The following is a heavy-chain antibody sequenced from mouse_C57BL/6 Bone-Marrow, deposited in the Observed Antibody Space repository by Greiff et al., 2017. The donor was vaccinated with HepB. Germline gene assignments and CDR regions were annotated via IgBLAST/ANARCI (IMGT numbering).Heavy chain of an antibody. CDR3: AREGSGYGAMDY. Sequence: EVKLVESEGGLVQPGSSMKLSCTASGFTFSDYYMAWVRQVPEKGLEWVANINYDGSSTYYLDSLKSRFIISRDNAKNILYLQMSSLKSEDTATYNCAREGSGYGAMDYWGQGTSVTVSS. D-gene: IGHD3-2*02. J-gene: IGHJ4*01. V-gene: IGHV5-16*01. CDR1: GFTFSDYY. CDR2: INYDGSST.